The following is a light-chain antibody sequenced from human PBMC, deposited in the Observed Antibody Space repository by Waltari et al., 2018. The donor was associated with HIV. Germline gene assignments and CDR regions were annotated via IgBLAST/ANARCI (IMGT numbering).Light chain of an antibody. J-gene: IGLJ3*02. CDR1: SGDVGGFDF. V-gene: IGLV2-14*03. CDR2: DVT. Sequence: QSALTQPASVSGSPGQSIIISSTGPSGDVGGFDFVSWYQQYPGTAPKVIMSDVTNRPSGVSSRFSGSKSGNTASLTISGLQGEDEADYYCASYTHSSTLVFGGGTKLTVL. CDR3: ASYTHSSTLV.